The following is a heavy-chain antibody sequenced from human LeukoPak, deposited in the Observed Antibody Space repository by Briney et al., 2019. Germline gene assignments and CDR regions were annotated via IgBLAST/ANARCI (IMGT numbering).Heavy chain of an antibody. V-gene: IGHV4-30-2*01. CDR3: ARMVVDVTRWFNP. D-gene: IGHD2-15*01. CDR2: IYHGGST. CDR1: GDSMSSSRYS. Sequence: PSETLSLTCDVSGDSMSSSRYSWSRIRQPPGKGLEWIGYIYHGGSTHYNPSLKSRVTISVDRSKKQFSLNLSSVTAADTAVYYCARMVVDVTRWFNPWGQGTLVTVSS. J-gene: IGHJ5*02.